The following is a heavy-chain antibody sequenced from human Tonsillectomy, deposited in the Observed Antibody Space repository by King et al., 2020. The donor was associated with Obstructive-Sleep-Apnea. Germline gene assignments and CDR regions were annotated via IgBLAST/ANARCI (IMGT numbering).Heavy chain of an antibody. CDR1: GSSISSGYY. D-gene: IGHD7-27*01. J-gene: IGHJ4*02. V-gene: IGHV4-38-2*02. Sequence: VQLQESGPGLVKPSETLSLTCTVSGSSISSGYYWGWIRQPPGKGLEWIGSVYHSGSTYYNPSPKSRVTISVDTSKNQFSLKLSSVTAADTAVFYCARGSPGDGYFDYWGQGTLVTVSS. CDR3: ARGSPGDGYFDY. CDR2: VYHSGST.